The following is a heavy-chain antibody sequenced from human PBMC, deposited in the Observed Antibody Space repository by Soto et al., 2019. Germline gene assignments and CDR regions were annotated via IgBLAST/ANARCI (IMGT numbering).Heavy chain of an antibody. V-gene: IGHV1-69*04. D-gene: IGHD2-2*01. CDR2: VIPILNVA. Sequence: QVQLVQSGAEVKKPGSSVKVSCQTSGGSFGIYPLSWVRQAPVHGLEWVGRVIPILNVANYTQNLHGRLTLTADKSTTTAYLELSSLTSEDTAVYYCARESTSGLDYWGQGTLVTVSS. J-gene: IGHJ4*02. CDR1: GGSFGIYP. CDR3: ARESTSGLDY.